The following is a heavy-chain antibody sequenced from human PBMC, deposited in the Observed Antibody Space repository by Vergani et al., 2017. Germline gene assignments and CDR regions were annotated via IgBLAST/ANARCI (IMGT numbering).Heavy chain of an antibody. CDR3: ARDNKQLRPSAFDL. D-gene: IGHD4-23*01. V-gene: IGHV4-61*02. CDR1: GASINNDFYY. Sequence: QVQLQESGPGLVKPSQTLSLTCTVSGASINNDFYYWHWIRQPAGKGLEWIGRIYVSGITDYNSSLQSRVSMSVDTSKNQFSLPLTSVTAADTAVYYCARDNKQLRPSAFDLWGQGTMVTVSS. J-gene: IGHJ3*01. CDR2: IYVSGIT.